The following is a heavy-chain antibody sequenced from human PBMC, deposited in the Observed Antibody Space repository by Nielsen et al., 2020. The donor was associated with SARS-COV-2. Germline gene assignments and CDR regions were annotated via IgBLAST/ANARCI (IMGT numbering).Heavy chain of an antibody. Sequence: ASLKISCKASGYTFTSYYMHSVRQAPGQGLEWMGIINPSGGSTGYAQKFQGRVTMTRDTSTSTVYMELSSLRSEDTAVYYCARDPRGGPVDYLGQGTLVTVSS. J-gene: IGHJ4*02. CDR3: ARDPRGGPVDY. CDR2: INPSGGST. CDR1: GYTFTSYY. V-gene: IGHV1-46*01. D-gene: IGHD3-10*01.